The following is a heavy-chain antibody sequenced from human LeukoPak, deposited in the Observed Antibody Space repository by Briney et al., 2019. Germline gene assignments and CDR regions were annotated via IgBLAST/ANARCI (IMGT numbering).Heavy chain of an antibody. CDR2: IKSKTDGGTT. CDR1: GFTFSNAW. Sequence: GGSLRLSCAASGFTFSNAWMSWVRQAPGKGLEWVGRIKSKTDGGTTDYAAPVKGRFTISRDDSKNTLYLQMNSLKTEDTAVYYCTTPTIVVVPAAMPFQTIGYWGQGTLVTVSS. J-gene: IGHJ4*02. V-gene: IGHV3-15*01. D-gene: IGHD2-2*01. CDR3: TTPTIVVVPAAMPFQTIGY.